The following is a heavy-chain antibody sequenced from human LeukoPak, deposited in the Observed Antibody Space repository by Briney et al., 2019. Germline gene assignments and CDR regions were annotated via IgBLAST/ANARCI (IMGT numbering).Heavy chain of an antibody. J-gene: IGHJ6*03. V-gene: IGHV3-30*03. CDR1: GFTFSSYG. Sequence: GRSLRLSCAASGFTFSSYGMHWVRQAPGKGLEWVAIISYDGGYKYYADSVKGRFTISRDNSKNTLYLQMNSLRAEDTAVYYCATAVERYYYYMDVWGKGTTVTVSS. CDR3: ATAVERYYYYMDV. CDR2: ISYDGGYK. D-gene: IGHD1-26*01.